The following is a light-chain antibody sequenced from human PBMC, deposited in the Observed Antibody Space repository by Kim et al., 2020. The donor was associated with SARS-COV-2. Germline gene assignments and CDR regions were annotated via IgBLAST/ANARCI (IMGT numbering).Light chain of an antibody. V-gene: IGKV4-1*01. CDR3: QQYYSTVT. CDR2: WAS. Sequence: RATISCKSSQILLYSSDSKNYLAWYQQKPGQPPKLLLYWASTRESGVPDRFSGGGSGTDFTLTISSLQAEDVAVYYCQQYYSTVTFGGGTKVDIK. J-gene: IGKJ4*01. CDR1: QILLYSSDSKNY.